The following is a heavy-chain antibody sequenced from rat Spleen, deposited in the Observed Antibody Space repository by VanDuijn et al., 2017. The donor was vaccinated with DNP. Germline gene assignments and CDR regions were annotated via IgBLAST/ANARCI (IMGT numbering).Heavy chain of an antibody. J-gene: IGHJ2*01. Sequence: EVQLVESGGGLVQPGRSMKLSCAASGFTFSDYAMAWVRQAPTKGLEWVASISSGGGDTYYRDSVKGRFTISRENAKNTHYLQMDSLRSEDTATYHCIRLTITRDYFDYWGQGVMVTVSS. D-gene: IGHD1-4*01. CDR3: IRLTITRDYFDY. CDR2: ISSGGGDT. CDR1: GFTFSDYA. V-gene: IGHV5S13*01.